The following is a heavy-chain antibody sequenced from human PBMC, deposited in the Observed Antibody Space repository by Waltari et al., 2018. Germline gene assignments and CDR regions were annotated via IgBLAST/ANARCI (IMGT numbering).Heavy chain of an antibody. D-gene: IGHD3-16*02. CDR3: ATAARRRDVGDLS. CDR2: ISPTSSTI. V-gene: IGHV3-48*02. CDR1: GFSFSSYS. J-gene: IGHJ4*02. Sequence: EVQLVEAGGSLVQPGGSLSLSCGASGFSFSSYSMNWVCQAPGKGLEWVSYISPTSSTIYYADSVKGRLTISRDKGKDSLHMQMNSLRDEDTAVYYCATAARRRDVGDLSWGQGTLVTVSA.